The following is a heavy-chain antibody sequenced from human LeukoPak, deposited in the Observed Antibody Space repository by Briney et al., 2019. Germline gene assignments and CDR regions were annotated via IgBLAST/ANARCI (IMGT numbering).Heavy chain of an antibody. V-gene: IGHV4-59*01. CDR3: ARAGPRREGYNFDY. CDR2: IYDGGST. J-gene: IGHJ4*02. CDR1: GGSISTYS. D-gene: IGHD5-24*01. Sequence: PSETLSLTCTVSGGSISTYSWSWIRQPPGKGLEWIGLIYDGGSTYYNPSLKSRVSISLDMSKNHVSLKLNSVTSPDTAVYYCARAGPRREGYNFDYWGQGTLSPSRQ.